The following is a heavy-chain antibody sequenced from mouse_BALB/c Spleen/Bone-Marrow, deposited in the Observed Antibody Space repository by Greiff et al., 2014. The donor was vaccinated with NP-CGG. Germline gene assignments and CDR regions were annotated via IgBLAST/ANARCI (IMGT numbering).Heavy chain of an antibody. Sequence: VQLQQSGPELVKPGASVRISCKASGYTFTSYYIHWVKQRPGQGLEWIGWIYPGNVNTKYNEKFKGKATLTADKSSSTAYMQPSSLTSEDSAVYFCAGLLRGDYAMDYWGQGTSVTVSS. D-gene: IGHD2-3*01. CDR2: IYPGNVNT. CDR3: AGLLRGDYAMDY. J-gene: IGHJ4*01. CDR1: GYTFTSYY. V-gene: IGHV1S56*01.